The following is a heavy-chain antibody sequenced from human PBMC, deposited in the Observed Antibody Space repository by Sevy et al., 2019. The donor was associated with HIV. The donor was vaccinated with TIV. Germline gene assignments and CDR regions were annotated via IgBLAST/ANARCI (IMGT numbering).Heavy chain of an antibody. CDR1: GFTFSSYD. CDR3: ARSGGYSDYGMDV. CDR2: IGCGGDA. J-gene: IGHJ6*02. Sequence: GGSLRLSCGASGFTFSSYDMHWVRQAAGKGLEWVSGIGCGGDAYYPGSVKGRFTISRENAKNSLYLQMNSLRAGDTAVYYCARSGGYSDYGMDVWGQGTTVTVSS. V-gene: IGHV3-13*01. D-gene: IGHD5-12*01.